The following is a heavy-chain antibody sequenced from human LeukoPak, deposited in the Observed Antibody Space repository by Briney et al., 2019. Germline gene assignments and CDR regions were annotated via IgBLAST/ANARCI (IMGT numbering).Heavy chain of an antibody. CDR1: GGSVSSGSYY. CDR2: IYYSGST. V-gene: IGHV4-61*01. D-gene: IGHD1-26*01. J-gene: IGHJ3*02. CDR3: ARVQLRGAFDI. Sequence: SETLSLTCTVSGGSVSSGSYYWSWIRQPRGKGLEWIGYIYYSGSTNYNPSLKSRVTISVDTSKNQFSLKLSSVTAADTAVYYCARVQLRGAFDIWGQGTMVTVSS.